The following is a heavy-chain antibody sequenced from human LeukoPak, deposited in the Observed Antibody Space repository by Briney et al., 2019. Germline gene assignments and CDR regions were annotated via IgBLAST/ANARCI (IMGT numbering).Heavy chain of an antibody. Sequence: GRSLRLSCAASGFTFSSYGMHWVRQAPGKGLEWVAVISYDGSNKYYADSVKGRFTISRDNSKNTLYLQMNSLRAEDTAVYYCAKKNIDYGDHEGAFDIWGQGTMVTVSS. CDR2: ISYDGSNK. CDR3: AKKNIDYGDHEGAFDI. J-gene: IGHJ3*02. CDR1: GFTFSSYG. V-gene: IGHV3-30*18. D-gene: IGHD4-17*01.